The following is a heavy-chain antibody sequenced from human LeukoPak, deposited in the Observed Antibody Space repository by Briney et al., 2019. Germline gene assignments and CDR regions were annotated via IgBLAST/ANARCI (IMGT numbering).Heavy chain of an antibody. CDR3: AREPVVVPAAFDY. D-gene: IGHD2-2*01. CDR1: GGSFSGYY. CDR2: INHSGST. Sequence: PSETLSLTCAVYGGSFSGYYWSWIRQPPGKGLEWIGEINHSGSTNYNPSLKSRVTISVDTSKNQFSLKLSSVTAADTAVYYCAREPVVVPAAFDYWAREPWSPSPQ. J-gene: IGHJ4*02. V-gene: IGHV4-34*01.